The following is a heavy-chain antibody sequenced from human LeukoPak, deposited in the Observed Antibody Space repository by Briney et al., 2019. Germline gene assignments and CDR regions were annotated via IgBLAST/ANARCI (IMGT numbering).Heavy chain of an antibody. J-gene: IGHJ5*02. V-gene: IGHV1-8*01. CDR2: MNPNSGNT. Sequence: ASVKVSCKASGYTFTSYDTNWVRQATGQGLEWMGWMNPNSGNTGYAQKFQGRVTMTRDTSISTAYMELSRLRSDDTAVYYCARASTRFLEWFPNWFDPWGQGTLVTVSS. CDR1: GYTFTSYD. D-gene: IGHD3-3*01. CDR3: ARASTRFLEWFPNWFDP.